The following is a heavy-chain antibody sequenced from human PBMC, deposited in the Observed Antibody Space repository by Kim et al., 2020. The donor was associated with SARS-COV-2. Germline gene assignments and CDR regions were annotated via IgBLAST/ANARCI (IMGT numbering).Heavy chain of an antibody. J-gene: IGHJ6*02. CDR3: AGDSSSWYSDYYGMDV. V-gene: IGHV4-30-2*04. Sequence: LKSRVTISVDTSKNQFSLKLSSVTAADTAVYYCAGDSSSWYSDYYGMDVWGQGTTVTISS. D-gene: IGHD6-13*01.